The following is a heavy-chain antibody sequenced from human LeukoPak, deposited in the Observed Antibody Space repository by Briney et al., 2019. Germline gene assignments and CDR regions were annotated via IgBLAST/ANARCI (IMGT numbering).Heavy chain of an antibody. V-gene: IGHV1-24*01. CDR2: FDPEDGET. Sequence: ASVKVSCKVSGYTLTELSMHWVRQAPGKGLEWMGGFDPEDGETIYAQKFQGRVTMTEDTSTDTAYMELSSLRSEDAAVYYCARERGIVAVPAAIFAPTWGARGTFDYWGQGTLVTVSS. CDR1: GYTLTELS. J-gene: IGHJ4*02. D-gene: IGHD2-2*01. CDR3: ARERGIVAVPAAIFAPTWGARGTFDY.